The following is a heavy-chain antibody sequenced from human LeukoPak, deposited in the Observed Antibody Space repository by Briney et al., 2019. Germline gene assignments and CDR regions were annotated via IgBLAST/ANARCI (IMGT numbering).Heavy chain of an antibody. Sequence: GGSLRLSCAASGFTFSTYWMHWVRLGPGKGLVWVAHINNDGSSTSHADSVRGRFTISRDNAKNTLYLQMNSLRAEDTAVYYCARVPTNSYGFGHWGQGTLVTVSS. V-gene: IGHV3-74*01. CDR2: INNDGSST. CDR1: GFTFSTYW. D-gene: IGHD5-18*01. J-gene: IGHJ5*02. CDR3: ARVPTNSYGFGH.